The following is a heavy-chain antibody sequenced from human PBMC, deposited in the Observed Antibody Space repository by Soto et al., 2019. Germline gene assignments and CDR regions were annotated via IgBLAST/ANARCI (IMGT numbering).Heavy chain of an antibody. CDR3: ARLRYSSRGGMDV. CDR1: GGSISSSSYY. V-gene: IGHV4-39*01. J-gene: IGHJ6*02. Sequence: SETLSLTCTVSGGSISSSSYYWGWIRQPPGKGLEWIGSIYYSGSTYYNPSLKSRVTISVDTSKNQFSLKLSSVTAADTAVYYCARLRYSSRGGMDVWGQGTTVTVSS. CDR2: IYYSGST. D-gene: IGHD6-13*01.